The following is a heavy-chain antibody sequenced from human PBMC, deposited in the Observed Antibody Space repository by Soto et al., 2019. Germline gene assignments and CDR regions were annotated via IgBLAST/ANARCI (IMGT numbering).Heavy chain of an antibody. D-gene: IGHD6-13*01. CDR2: XRAYNXNT. CDR1: GSTFTRYG. J-gene: IGHJ5*02. V-gene: IGHV1-18*01. Sequence: XSVKVSCKASGSTFTRYGISWVRQAPGQVLEWMGGXRAYNXNTNYAQKLQGXVTMTTDTXTSTDYMELRSLRYDDKDVYYCARGPRYSKFDPWGKGTLVTVYS. CDR3: ARGPRYSKFDP.